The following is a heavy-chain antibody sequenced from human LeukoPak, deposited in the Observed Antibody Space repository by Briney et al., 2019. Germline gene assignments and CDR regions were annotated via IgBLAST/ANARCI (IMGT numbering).Heavy chain of an antibody. D-gene: IGHD3-10*01. CDR2: IKNNGSEE. CDR1: GFTFSSYW. Sequence: TGGSLTLSCAASGFTFSSYWMRWVRQAPGKGLEGVANIKNNGSEEYYVDSVKGRFTISRDNAKNSLFLQMNSLTVEDTAVYYCARAIRGSAVDTGDRWGQGTLVTISS. V-gene: IGHV3-7*01. J-gene: IGHJ4*02. CDR3: ARAIRGSAVDTGDR.